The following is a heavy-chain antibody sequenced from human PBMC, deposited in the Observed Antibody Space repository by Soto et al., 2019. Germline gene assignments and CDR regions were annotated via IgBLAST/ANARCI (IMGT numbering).Heavy chain of an antibody. Sequence: GGSLRLSCAASGFTVSSNYMSWVRQAPGKGLEWVSVIYSGGSTYYADSVKGRFTISRDNAQNSLFLQMNTLRPEDTAMYYCARVDYWGPGTQVTVSS. CDR3: ARVDY. V-gene: IGHV3-53*01. J-gene: IGHJ4*02. CDR2: IYSGGST. CDR1: GFTVSSNY.